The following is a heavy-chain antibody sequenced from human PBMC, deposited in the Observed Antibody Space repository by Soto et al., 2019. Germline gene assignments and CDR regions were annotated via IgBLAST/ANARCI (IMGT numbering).Heavy chain of an antibody. CDR3: ARHSSGYYYLTP. D-gene: IGHD3-22*01. V-gene: IGHV4-30-2*01. CDR1: GGSISSGGYS. Sequence: TSETLSLTCAVSGGSISSGGYSWSWIRQPPGKGLEWIGYIYHSGSTYYNPSLKSRVTISVDRSKNQFSLKLSSVTAADTAVYYCARHSSGYYYLTPWGQGTLVTVSS. CDR2: IYHSGST. J-gene: IGHJ5*02.